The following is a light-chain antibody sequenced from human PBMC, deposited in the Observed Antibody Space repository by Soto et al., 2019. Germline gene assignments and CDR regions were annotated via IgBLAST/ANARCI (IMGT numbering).Light chain of an antibody. CDR2: DTT. V-gene: IGLV7-46*01. CDR1: TGAVTSGHY. Sequence: QAVVTQDPSLTVSPGGTVTLTCGSSTGAVTSGHYPYWFQQKPGQAPRTLIYDTTKKHSWTPARFSGSFLGGKAALTLSGAQPEDEADSYCLLFYSGARIFGRGTKLTVL. J-gene: IGLJ2*01. CDR3: LLFYSGARI.